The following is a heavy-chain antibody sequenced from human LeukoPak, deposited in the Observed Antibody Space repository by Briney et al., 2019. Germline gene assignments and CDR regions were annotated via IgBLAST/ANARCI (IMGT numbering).Heavy chain of an antibody. CDR1: GYTFTSYG. CDR3: ARSRSTAMVAGDAFDI. CDR2: ISAYNGNT. Sequence: ASVKVSCKASGYTFTSYGISWVRQAPGQGLEWMGWISAYNGNTNYAQKLQGRVTMTTDTSTSTAYMEPRSLLSDDTAVYYCARSRSTAMVAGDAFDIWGQGTMVTVSS. D-gene: IGHD5-18*01. J-gene: IGHJ3*02. V-gene: IGHV1-18*01.